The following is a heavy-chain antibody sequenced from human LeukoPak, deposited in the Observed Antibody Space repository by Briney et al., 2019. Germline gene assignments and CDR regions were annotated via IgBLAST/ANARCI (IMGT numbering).Heavy chain of an antibody. Sequence: QPGGSLRLSCAASGFTFSSYAMSWLRQAPGKGLEWVSAISGSGGSTYYADSVKGRFTISRDNSKNTLYLQMNSLRAEDTAVYYCAKGRANSSGWIKKSFYYYYYYMDVWGKGTTVTVSS. CDR2: ISGSGGST. V-gene: IGHV3-23*01. CDR3: AKGRANSSGWIKKSFYYYYYYMDV. CDR1: GFTFSSYA. D-gene: IGHD6-19*01. J-gene: IGHJ6*03.